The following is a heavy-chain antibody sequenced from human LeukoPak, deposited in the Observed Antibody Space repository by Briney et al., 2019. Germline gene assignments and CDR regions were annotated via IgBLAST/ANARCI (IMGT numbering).Heavy chain of an antibody. V-gene: IGHV4-39*01. J-gene: IGHJ4*02. CDR3: ARQEGYSSGWYPFDY. CDR2: IYSSGST. D-gene: IGHD6-19*01. CDR1: GGSIDSSSYY. Sequence: PSETLSLTCTVSGGSIDSSSYYRGWIRQPPGKGLEWIGSIYSSGSTYYNPSLKSRVTISVDTSKNQFSLKLSSVTAADTAVYYCARQEGYSSGWYPFDYWGQGTLVTVSS.